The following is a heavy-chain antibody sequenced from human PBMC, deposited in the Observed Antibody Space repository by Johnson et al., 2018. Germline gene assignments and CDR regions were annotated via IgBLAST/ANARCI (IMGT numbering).Heavy chain of an antibody. D-gene: IGHD1-26*01. Sequence: QVQLVQSGGGVVQPGRSLRVSCAASGFTFSAYGMHWVRQAPGKGLEWVAVISYDGSNKYYADSVKGRFTISRDNSKNTLYLQMNSLRAEDTAVYYCAREAQWELPIPNYYYYGMDVGGQGTTVTVSS. CDR1: GFTFSAYG. J-gene: IGHJ6*02. V-gene: IGHV3-30*03. CDR3: AREAQWELPIPNYYYYGMDV. CDR2: ISYDGSNK.